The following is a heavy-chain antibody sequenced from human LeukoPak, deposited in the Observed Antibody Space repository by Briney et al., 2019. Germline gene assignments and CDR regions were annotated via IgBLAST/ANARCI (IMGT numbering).Heavy chain of an antibody. V-gene: IGHV3-7*01. CDR2: IKQDGSEK. CDR3: ARYGYYPHYYYYGMDV. Sequence: GGSLRLSCAASGFTFSSYWMSWVRQAPGKGLEWVANIKQDGSEKYYVDSVKGRFTISRDNDKNSLYLQMNSLRAEDTAVYYCARYGYYPHYYYYGMDVWGQGTTVTVSS. J-gene: IGHJ6*02. D-gene: IGHD3-22*01. CDR1: GFTFSSYW.